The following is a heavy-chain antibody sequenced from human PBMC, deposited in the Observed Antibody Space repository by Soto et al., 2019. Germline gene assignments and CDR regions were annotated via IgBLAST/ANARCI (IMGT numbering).Heavy chain of an antibody. Sequence: QVQLQESGPGLVKPSQTLSLTCPVSGGSFRRGGYYWTWIRQHPGTGLAWIGYIYYSGSTSSNPSLKSRVTISVDTSKNQFSLKLNSVTAADTAVYYCARVLWSSTSCYVWENWFDPWGQGTLVTVSS. J-gene: IGHJ5*02. CDR1: GGSFRRGGYY. D-gene: IGHD2-2*01. CDR2: IYYSGST. CDR3: ARVLWSSTSCYVWENWFDP. V-gene: IGHV4-31*03.